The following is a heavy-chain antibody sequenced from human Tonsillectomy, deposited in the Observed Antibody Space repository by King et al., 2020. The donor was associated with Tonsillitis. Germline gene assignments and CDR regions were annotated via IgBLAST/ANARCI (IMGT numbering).Heavy chain of an antibody. CDR1: GYNFNSYW. CDR2: IYPGDSES. Sequence: QLVQSGLEVKKPGASLKISCQGSGYNFNSYWIGWVRQMPGKGLEWMGIIYPGDSESRHSPSFQGQVTISVDKSISTAYLQWRSLKASDSAMYYCARKRLRNNDILTGFFDFWGRGTLVTVSS. CDR3: ARKRLRNNDILTGFFDF. J-gene: IGHJ4*02. V-gene: IGHV5-51*01. D-gene: IGHD3-9*01.